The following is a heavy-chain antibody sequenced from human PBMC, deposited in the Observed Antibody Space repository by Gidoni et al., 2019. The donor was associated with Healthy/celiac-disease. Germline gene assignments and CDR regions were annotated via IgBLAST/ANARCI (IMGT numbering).Heavy chain of an antibody. V-gene: IGHV1-18*04. D-gene: IGHD3-10*01. J-gene: IGHJ4*02. CDR2: VSAYNGNK. Sequence: HVQLVQPGYEVKKPGASVKVSCKASGYPFTSYGISWVRQAPGQGLEWMGWVSAYNGNKNYEQELEGKVTMTTDTSTSTAYMERRSLRSDDTAVYYGARDPFGELLSTFDYWGQGTLVTVSS. CDR3: ARDPFGELLSTFDY. CDR1: GYPFTSYG.